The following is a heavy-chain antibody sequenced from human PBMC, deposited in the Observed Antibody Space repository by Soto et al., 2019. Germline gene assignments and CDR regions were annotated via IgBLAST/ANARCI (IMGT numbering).Heavy chain of an antibody. J-gene: IGHJ6*02. D-gene: IGHD3-10*01. Sequence: SVKVSCKASGGTFSSYAISWVRQAPGQGLEWMGGIIPIFGTANYAQKFQGRVTITADESTNTAYMELSSLRSEDTAVYYCARHSPPFLYGSGPWDVWGQGTTVTVSS. CDR1: GGTFSSYA. CDR3: ARHSPPFLYGSGPWDV. V-gene: IGHV1-69*13. CDR2: IIPIFGTA.